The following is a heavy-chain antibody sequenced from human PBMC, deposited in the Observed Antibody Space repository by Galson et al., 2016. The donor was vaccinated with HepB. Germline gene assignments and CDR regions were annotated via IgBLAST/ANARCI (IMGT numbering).Heavy chain of an antibody. CDR2: ISGRGGST. D-gene: IGHD2-2*02. V-gene: IGHV3-23*01. J-gene: IGHJ4*01. Sequence: SLRLSCAASGFIFSDNAMSWVRQAPGKGLEWVSAISGRGGSTYYADSVKGRFTISRDNSEDTLYIQMSSLRAEDAAVYYCAQSTLKSPYTSSWYYCHYWGHGTLVPFSS. CDR3: AQSTLKSPYTSSWYYCHY. CDR1: GFIFSDNA.